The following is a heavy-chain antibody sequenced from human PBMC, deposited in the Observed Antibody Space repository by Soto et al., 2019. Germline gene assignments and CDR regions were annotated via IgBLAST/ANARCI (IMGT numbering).Heavy chain of an antibody. CDR2: ISGSGGST. V-gene: IGHV3-23*01. J-gene: IGHJ4*02. Sequence: GGSLRLSCAASGFTFSSYAMSWVRQAPGKGLEWVSAISGSGGSTYYADSVKGRFTISRDNSKNTLYLQMNSLRAEDTAVYYCAKDLGYSGSYPIFDYWGQGTLVTVSS. D-gene: IGHD1-26*01. CDR3: AKDLGYSGSYPIFDY. CDR1: GFTFSSYA.